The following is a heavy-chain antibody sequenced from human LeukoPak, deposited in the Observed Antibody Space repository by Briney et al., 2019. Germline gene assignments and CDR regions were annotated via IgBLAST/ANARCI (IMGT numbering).Heavy chain of an antibody. CDR3: ARRYYYYGMDV. CDR1: GGSISSGGYY. J-gene: IGHJ6*02. Sequence: SETLSLTCTVSGGSISSGGYYWSWIRQHPGKGLEWIGYVYYSGSTYYNPSLKSRVTISVDTSKNQFSLKLSSVTAAETAVYYCARRYYYYGMDVWGQGTTVTVSS. V-gene: IGHV4-31*03. CDR2: VYYSGST.